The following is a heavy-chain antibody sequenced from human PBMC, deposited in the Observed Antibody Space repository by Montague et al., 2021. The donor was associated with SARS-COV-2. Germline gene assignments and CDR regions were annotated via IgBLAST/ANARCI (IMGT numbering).Heavy chain of an antibody. D-gene: IGHD2-21*02. V-gene: IGHV4-39*01. J-gene: IGHJ6*02. CDR3: ASLGSPAYCGGDCYLRDDGMDV. Sequence: SETLSLTYTVSGGSITSSAYYWSWIRQSPGKGLEWIGTIYYSGNTYSNPFLKSRVTISMDTSKSQVSLKVNSVTAADTAVYFCASLGSPAYCGGDCYLRDDGMDVWGQGTRVTVSS. CDR2: IYYSGNT. CDR1: GGSITSSAYY.